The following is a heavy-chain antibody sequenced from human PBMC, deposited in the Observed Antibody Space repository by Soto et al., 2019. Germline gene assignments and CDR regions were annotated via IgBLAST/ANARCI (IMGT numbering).Heavy chain of an antibody. CDR3: ARGPYSGSDYNFDY. V-gene: IGHV3-53*01. CDR1: GFTVSSNY. D-gene: IGHD1-26*01. CDR2: IYSGGRT. Sequence: EVQLVESGGGLIQPGGSLRLSCAASGFTVSSNYMSWVRQAPGKGLEWVSVIYSGGRTYYADSVKGRFTISRDNSKNTLYLQMNSLRAEDTAVYYCARGPYSGSDYNFDYCGQGTLVTVSS. J-gene: IGHJ4*02.